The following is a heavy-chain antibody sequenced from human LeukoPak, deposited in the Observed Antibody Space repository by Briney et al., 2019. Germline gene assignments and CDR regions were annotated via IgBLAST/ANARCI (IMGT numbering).Heavy chain of an antibody. CDR3: ARSSSDTAMVIDY. Sequence: ASVKVSCKASGYTFTSYAMHWVRQAPGQRLEWMGWINAGNGNTKYSQEFQGRVTMTRDMSTSTVYMELSSLRSEDTAVYYCARSSSDTAMVIDYWGQGTLVTVSS. J-gene: IGHJ4*02. D-gene: IGHD5-18*01. CDR2: INAGNGNT. CDR1: GYTFTSYA. V-gene: IGHV1-3*03.